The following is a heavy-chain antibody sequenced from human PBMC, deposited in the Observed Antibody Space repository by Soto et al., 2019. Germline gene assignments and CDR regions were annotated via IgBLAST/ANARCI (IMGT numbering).Heavy chain of an antibody. Sequence: PGGSLRLSCAASGFTFSSYGMHWVRQAPGKGLEWVAVIWYDGSNKYYADSVKGRFTISRDNSKNTLYLQMNSLRAEDTAVYYCARDHRHYYDSSGDAFDIWGQGTMVTVSS. V-gene: IGHV3-33*01. D-gene: IGHD3-22*01. CDR1: GFTFSSYG. CDR2: IWYDGSNK. J-gene: IGHJ3*02. CDR3: ARDHRHYYDSSGDAFDI.